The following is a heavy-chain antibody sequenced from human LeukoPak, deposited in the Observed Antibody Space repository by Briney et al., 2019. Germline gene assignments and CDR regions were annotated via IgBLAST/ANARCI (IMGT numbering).Heavy chain of an antibody. CDR2: ISGSGGST. CDR3: ARGEVQLWLSNYYYYYGMDV. Sequence: PGGSLRLSCAASGFTFSSYAMSWVRQAPGKGLEWVSAISGSGGSTYYADSVKGRFTISRDNSKNTLYLQMNSLRAEDTAVYYCARGEVQLWLSNYYYYYGMDVWGQGTTVTVSS. CDR1: GFTFSSYA. J-gene: IGHJ6*02. D-gene: IGHD5-18*01. V-gene: IGHV3-23*01.